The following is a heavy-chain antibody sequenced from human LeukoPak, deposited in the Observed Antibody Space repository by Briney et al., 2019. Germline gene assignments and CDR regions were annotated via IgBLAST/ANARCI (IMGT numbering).Heavy chain of an antibody. CDR2: ISAYNGNT. CDR1: GYTFTSYG. CDR3: ARGARVLRFLEWLSSYGMDV. V-gene: IGHV1-18*01. Sequence: LWASVKVSCKASGYTFTSYGISWVRQAPGQGLEWMGWISAYNGNTNYAQKLQGRVTMTTDTSTSTAYMELRSLRSDDTAVYYCARGARVLRFLEWLSSYGMDVWGQGTTVTVSS. J-gene: IGHJ6*02. D-gene: IGHD3-3*01.